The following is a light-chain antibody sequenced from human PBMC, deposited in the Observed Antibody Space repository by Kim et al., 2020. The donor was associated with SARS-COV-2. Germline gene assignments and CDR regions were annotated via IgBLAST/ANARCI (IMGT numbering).Light chain of an antibody. J-gene: IGKJ2*01. Sequence: DIQMTQSPSTLSASIGDRVTITCRASQSIGTWLAWYQQKPGKAPKLLIYQTSRLESGVPSTFSGSGSGAEFTLTISSLQPDDFATYYCQQYNRYPYIFGQGTKLEIK. CDR2: QTS. CDR1: QSIGTW. CDR3: QQYNRYPYI. V-gene: IGKV1-5*03.